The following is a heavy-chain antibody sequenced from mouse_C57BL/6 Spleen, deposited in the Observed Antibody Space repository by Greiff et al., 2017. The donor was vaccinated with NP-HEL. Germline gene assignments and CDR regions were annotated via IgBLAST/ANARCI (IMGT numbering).Heavy chain of an antibody. Sequence: QVQLQQSGPELVKPGASVKLSCKASGYTFTSYDINWVKQRPGQGLEWIGWIYARDGSTKYNEKFKGKATLTLDTSSSTAYMELHSLTSEYSAVYFCAREGGLYDYDGSWFAYWGQGTLVTVSA. V-gene: IGHV1-85*01. D-gene: IGHD2-4*01. CDR3: AREGGLYDYDGSWFAY. CDR2: IYARDGST. J-gene: IGHJ3*01. CDR1: GYTFTSYD.